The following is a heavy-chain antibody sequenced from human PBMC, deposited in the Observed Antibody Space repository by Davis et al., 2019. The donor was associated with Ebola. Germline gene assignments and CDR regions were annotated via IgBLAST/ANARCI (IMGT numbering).Heavy chain of an antibody. D-gene: IGHD2-15*01. CDR1: GYTFTSYG. J-gene: IGHJ4*02. CDR3: ARDGYCSGGSSYFLDY. CDR2: IIPIFGTA. Sequence: AASVKVSCKASGYTFTSYGISWVRQAPGQGLEWMGGIIPIFGTANYAQKFQGWVTMTRDTSISTAYMELSRLRSDDTAVYYCARDGYCSGGSSYFLDYWGQGTLVTVSS. V-gene: IGHV1-2*04.